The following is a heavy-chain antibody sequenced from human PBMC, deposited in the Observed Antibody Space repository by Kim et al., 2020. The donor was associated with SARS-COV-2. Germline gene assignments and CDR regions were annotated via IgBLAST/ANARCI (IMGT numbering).Heavy chain of an antibody. CDR2: INTNTGTP. J-gene: IGHJ4*02. CDR1: GYTFTNYI. D-gene: IGHD3-10*01. CDR3: GREVTTLRGPF. V-gene: IGHV7-4-1*02. Sequence: ASVKVSCKASGYTFTNYIMNWVRQAPGQGLEWMGWINTNTGTPTYAQDFTGRFVFSLDTSVSTAYLRISSLKTEDTAVYFCGREVTTLRGPFWGQGTLVTVSS.